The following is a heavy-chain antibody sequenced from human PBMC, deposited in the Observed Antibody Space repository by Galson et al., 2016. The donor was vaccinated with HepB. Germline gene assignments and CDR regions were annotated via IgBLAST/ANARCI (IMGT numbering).Heavy chain of an antibody. CDR3: AREKGYLTNWFFDL. D-gene: IGHD3-16*02. Sequence: SLRLSCAASGFVVSTKYMSWVRPAPGKGLEWVSVIYSDGSAYYADSVKGRFTISRDISKNMVDLQMNNLRAEDTAVYYCAREKGYLTNWFFDLWGRGTLVTVSS. CDR2: IYSDGSA. CDR1: GFVVSTKY. V-gene: IGHV3-66*02. J-gene: IGHJ2*01.